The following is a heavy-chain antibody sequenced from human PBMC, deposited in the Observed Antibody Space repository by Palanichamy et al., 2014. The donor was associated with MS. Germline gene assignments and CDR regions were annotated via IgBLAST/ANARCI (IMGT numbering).Heavy chain of an antibody. CDR1: GFTFSSYW. CDR2: IKQDGSEK. J-gene: IGHJ4*02. V-gene: IGHV3-7*01. Sequence: EVQLVESGEGLVQPGGSLRLSCAASGFTFSSYWMSWVRQASRAGLEWVANIKQDGSEKYYGGSVKGRVTISRDNAKNSLYLQMNSLRAEDTAVYYCARDRTDYGGNTRGDYWGQGTLVTVSS. CDR3: ARDRTDYGGNTRGDY. D-gene: IGHD4-23*01.